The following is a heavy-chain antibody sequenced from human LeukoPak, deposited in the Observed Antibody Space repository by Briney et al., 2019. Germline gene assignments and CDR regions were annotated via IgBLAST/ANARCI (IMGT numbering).Heavy chain of an antibody. D-gene: IGHD1-26*01. J-gene: IGHJ3*02. CDR2: IYYSGST. CDR1: GGSISSGGSY. V-gene: IGHV4-31*03. CDR3: ARTIYVGANGWGAFDI. Sequence: SETLSLTCTVSGGSISSGGSYWSWIRQHPGKGLEWIGYIYYSGSTYYNPSLKSRVTISVDTPKNQFSLKLSSVTAADTAVYYCARTIYVGANGWGAFDIWGQGTMVTVSS.